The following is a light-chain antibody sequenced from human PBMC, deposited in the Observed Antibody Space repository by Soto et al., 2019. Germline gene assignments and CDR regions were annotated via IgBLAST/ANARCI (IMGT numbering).Light chain of an antibody. CDR2: EVN. CDR3: SSYAGSSNV. CDR1: SSDVGGYNY. Sequence: VLTQPPSASGSPGQSVAISCTGTSSDVGGYNYVSWYQQHPGKAPKLMIYEVNKRPSGVPDRFSGSKSGNTASLTVSGLQAEDEADYYCSSYAGSSNVFGTGTKGTVL. J-gene: IGLJ1*01. V-gene: IGLV2-8*01.